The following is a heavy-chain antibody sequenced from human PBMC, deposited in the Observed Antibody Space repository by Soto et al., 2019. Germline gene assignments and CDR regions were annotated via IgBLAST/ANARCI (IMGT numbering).Heavy chain of an antibody. CDR1: GNNFSTYP. Sequence: GESLKNSRKGFGNNFSTYPVRRVRQNPGKGLEWMGIIYPGDSDTRYSPSFQGQVTISADKSISTAYLQWSSLKASDTAMYYCASAGSSWYYYMDVWGKGTTVTVSS. D-gene: IGHD2-15*01. J-gene: IGHJ6*03. V-gene: IGHV5-51*01. CDR2: IYPGDSDT. CDR3: ASAGSSWYYYMDV.